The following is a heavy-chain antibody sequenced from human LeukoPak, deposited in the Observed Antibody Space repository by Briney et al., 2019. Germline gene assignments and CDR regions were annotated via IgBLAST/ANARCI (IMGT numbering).Heavy chain of an antibody. CDR2: IYYSGST. CDR3: GTGEPNDNDAFDI. Sequence: SETLSLTCTVSGGSISSSSYYWGWIRQPPGKGLEWIGSIYYSGSTYYNPSLKSRVTISVDTSKNQFSLKLSSVTAADTAVYFCGTGEPNDNDAFDIWGQGTMVTVSS. D-gene: IGHD2-8*01. CDR1: GGSISSSSYY. V-gene: IGHV4-39*07. J-gene: IGHJ3*02.